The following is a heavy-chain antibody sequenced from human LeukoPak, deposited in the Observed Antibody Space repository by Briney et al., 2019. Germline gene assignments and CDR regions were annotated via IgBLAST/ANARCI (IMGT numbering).Heavy chain of an antibody. Sequence: PSETLSLTCPVSGGSMTSGNYYWTWIRQRPGRGLEWIGHTFYTGSTYYNPSLKNRLSISVDTSKNQFSLNLTSVTAADTAVYFCARAVPMQTWWATVFHPWGQGTQVTVSS. J-gene: IGHJ5*02. CDR3: ARAVPMQTWWATVFHP. D-gene: IGHD2-8*02. V-gene: IGHV4-31*03. CDR2: TFYTGST. CDR1: GGSMTSGNYY.